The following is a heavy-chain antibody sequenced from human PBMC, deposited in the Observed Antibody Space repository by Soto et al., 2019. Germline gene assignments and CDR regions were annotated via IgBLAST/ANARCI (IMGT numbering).Heavy chain of an antibody. D-gene: IGHD2-15*01. CDR3: ARGRIYCSGGSCYFLWFDP. Sequence: QVQLVQSGAEVKKPGASVKVSCKASGYTFTSYDINWVRQATGQGLEWMGWMNPNSGNTGYAQKFQGRVTMTRNTSISTAYMELSSLRSEDTAVYYCARGRIYCSGGSCYFLWFDPWGQGTLVTVSS. V-gene: IGHV1-8*01. CDR1: GYTFTSYD. CDR2: MNPNSGNT. J-gene: IGHJ5*02.